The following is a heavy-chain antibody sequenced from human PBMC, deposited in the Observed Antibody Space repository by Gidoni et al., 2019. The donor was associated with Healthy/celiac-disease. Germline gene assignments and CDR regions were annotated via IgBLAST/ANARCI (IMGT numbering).Heavy chain of an antibody. J-gene: IGHJ6*02. CDR3: ARAHPPRAYYYGMDV. Sequence: QVQLQESGPGLVKPSQTLSLTCTVSGGSISRGSYYWSWIRQPAGKGLEWIGRIYTSGSTNYNPALKSRVTISVDTSKNQFSLKLSSVTAADTAVYYCARAHPPRAYYYGMDVWGQGTTVTVSS. V-gene: IGHV4-61*02. CDR1: GGSISRGSYY. CDR2: IYTSGST.